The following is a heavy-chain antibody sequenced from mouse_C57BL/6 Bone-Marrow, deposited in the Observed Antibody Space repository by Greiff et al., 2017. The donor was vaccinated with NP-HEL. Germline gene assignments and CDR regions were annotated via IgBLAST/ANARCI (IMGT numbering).Heavy chain of an antibody. J-gene: IGHJ4*01. V-gene: IGHV1-59*01. CDR3: ASHYYGSHYYAMDY. CDR1: GYTFTSYW. CDR2: IDPSDSYT. D-gene: IGHD1-1*01. Sequence: QVQLQQPGAELVRPGTSVKLSCKASGYTFTSYWMHWVKQRPGQGLEWIGVIDPSDSYTNYNQKFKGKATLTVDTSSSTAYMQLSSLTAEDSVVYYCASHYYGSHYYAMDYWGQGTSVTVSS.